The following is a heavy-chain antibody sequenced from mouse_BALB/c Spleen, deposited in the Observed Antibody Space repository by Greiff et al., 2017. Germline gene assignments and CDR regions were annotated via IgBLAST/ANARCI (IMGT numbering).Heavy chain of an antibody. Sequence: EVQLQQSGPELVKPGASVKIPCKASGYTFTDYNMDWVKQSHGKSLEWIGDINPNNGGTIYNQKFKGKATLTVDKSSSTAYMELRSLTSEDTAVYYCAREGLYGNYDYYAMDYWGQGTSVTVSS. D-gene: IGHD2-1*01. CDR2: INPNNGGT. CDR1: GYTFTDYN. J-gene: IGHJ4*01. CDR3: AREGLYGNYDYYAMDY. V-gene: IGHV1-18*01.